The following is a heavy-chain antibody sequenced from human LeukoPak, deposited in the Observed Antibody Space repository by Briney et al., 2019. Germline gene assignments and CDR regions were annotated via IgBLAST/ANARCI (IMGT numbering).Heavy chain of an antibody. D-gene: IGHD2-2*01. CDR1: GYTFTSYG. J-gene: IGHJ6*03. Sequence: GASVKVSCKASGYTFTSYGISWVRQAPGQGLEWMGWISAYNGNTNYAQKLQSRVTMTTDTSTSTAYMELRSLRSDDTAVYYCASRGGVPAAARYYYYYMDVWGKGTTVTVSS. CDR3: ASRGGVPAAARYYYYYMDV. CDR2: ISAYNGNT. V-gene: IGHV1-18*01.